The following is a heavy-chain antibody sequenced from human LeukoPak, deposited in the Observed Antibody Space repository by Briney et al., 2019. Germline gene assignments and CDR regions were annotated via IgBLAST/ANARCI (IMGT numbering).Heavy chain of an antibody. J-gene: IGHJ4*02. V-gene: IGHV3-21*01. D-gene: IGHD3-9*01. CDR1: GFTFSSYS. CDR2: ISSSSSYI. CDR3: ARDRGYDILAGYFEVLDY. Sequence: GGSLRLSCAASGFTFSSYSMNWVRQAPGKGLEWVSSISSSSSYIYYADSVKGRFTISRDNAKNSLYLQMNSLRAEDTAVYYCARDRGYDILAGYFEVLDYWGQGTLVTVSS.